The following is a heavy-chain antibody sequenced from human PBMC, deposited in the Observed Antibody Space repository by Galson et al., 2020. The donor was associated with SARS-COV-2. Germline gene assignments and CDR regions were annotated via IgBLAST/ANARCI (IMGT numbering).Heavy chain of an antibody. CDR1: GYSFTSYW. CDR3: ARRGYSDFDSVYYGLDV. Sequence: GESLKISCKGSGYSFTSYWIGWVRQMPGKGLEWMGIIYPGDSDTNYSPSFQGQVTISADKSISTAYLQWSSLKASDTAIYYCARRGYSDFDSVYYGLDVWGQGTTVTVTS. J-gene: IGHJ6*02. D-gene: IGHD5-12*01. CDR2: IYPGDSDT. V-gene: IGHV5-51*01.